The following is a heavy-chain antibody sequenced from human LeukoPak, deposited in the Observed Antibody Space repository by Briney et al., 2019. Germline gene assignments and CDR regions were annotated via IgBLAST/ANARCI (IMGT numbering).Heavy chain of an antibody. CDR1: GFSFSSYS. V-gene: IGHV3-48*02. J-gene: IGHJ4*02. CDR3: ARVWCLAVPGGEIEY. D-gene: IGHD6-13*01. CDR2: ISSSGTTI. Sequence: GGSLRLSCAASGFSFSSYSMNWVRQAPGKGLEWVSYISSSGTTIYYADSVKGRFTISRDNAKNSLYLQMHSLRDEDTAVYYCARVWCLAVPGGEIEYWGQGTLVTVSS.